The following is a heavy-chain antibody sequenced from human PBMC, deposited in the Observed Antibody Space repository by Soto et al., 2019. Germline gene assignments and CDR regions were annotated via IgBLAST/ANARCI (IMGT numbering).Heavy chain of an antibody. Sequence: QVQLVQSGAEVKKPGASVKVSCKASGYTFSNYAMHWVRQAPGQSLEWMGWINTGNDNTKYSQKFQGRVTITRDASTSTAYMELSRLRSEDTAVYYCARESAYWGQGTLVIVSS. CDR2: INTGNDNT. D-gene: IGHD3-3*01. CDR3: ARESAY. J-gene: IGHJ4*02. CDR1: GYTFSNYA. V-gene: IGHV1-3*04.